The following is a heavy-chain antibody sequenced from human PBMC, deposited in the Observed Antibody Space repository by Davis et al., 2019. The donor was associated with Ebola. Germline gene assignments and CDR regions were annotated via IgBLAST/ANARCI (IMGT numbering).Heavy chain of an antibody. Sequence: ASVKVSCKASGYTFTSYGISWVRQAPGQGLAWMGWISAYNGNTNYAQKLQGRVTMTTDTSTSTAYMELRSLRSDDTAVYYCAKERQDNWNYGVGVYWGQGTLVTVSS. V-gene: IGHV1-18*01. CDR1: GYTFTSYG. J-gene: IGHJ4*02. D-gene: IGHD1-7*01. CDR3: AKERQDNWNYGVGVY. CDR2: ISAYNGNT.